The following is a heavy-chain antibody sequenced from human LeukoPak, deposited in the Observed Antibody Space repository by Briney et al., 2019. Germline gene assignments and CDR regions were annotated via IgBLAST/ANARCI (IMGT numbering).Heavy chain of an antibody. CDR1: GGSISSSSYY. J-gene: IGHJ4*02. D-gene: IGHD4-17*01. CDR3: ARGEDGTGDYRPTYFDS. CDR2: INHGGGT. Sequence: SETLSLTCTVSGGSISSSSYYWGWIRQPPGKGLEWIGEINHGGGTNYNPSLKSRATISVDTSKKQFSLNLSSVTAADTAVYYCARGEDGTGDYRPTYFDSWGQGTLVTVSS. V-gene: IGHV4-39*07.